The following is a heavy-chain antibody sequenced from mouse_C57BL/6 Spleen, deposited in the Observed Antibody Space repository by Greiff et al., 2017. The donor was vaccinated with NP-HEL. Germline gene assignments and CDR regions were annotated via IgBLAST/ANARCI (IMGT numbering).Heavy chain of an antibody. J-gene: IGHJ2*01. Sequence: QVQLKQPGAELVRPGTSVKLSCKASGYTFTSYWMHWVKQRPGQGLEWIGVIDPSDSYTNYIQKFKGKATLTVDTSSSTAYMQLSSLTSEDSAVYYCARHYSNYGYWGQGTTLTVSS. CDR3: ARHYSNYGY. V-gene: IGHV1-59*01. CDR1: GYTFTSYW. D-gene: IGHD2-5*01. CDR2: IDPSDSYT.